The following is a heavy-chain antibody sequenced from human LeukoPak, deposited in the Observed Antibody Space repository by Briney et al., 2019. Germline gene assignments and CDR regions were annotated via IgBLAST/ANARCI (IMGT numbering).Heavy chain of an antibody. CDR2: ISYDGSNK. CDR1: GFTFSSFG. D-gene: IGHD2-8*01. Sequence: GGSLSLSCAASGFTFSSFGMHCVRKAPGKGLEWVAVISYDGSNKYYADSVKGRFTISRDNSKNTLYLQMNSLRTEDTAVYYCAKAVGGESSVLMVYAIDYWGQGTLVTVSS. J-gene: IGHJ4*02. CDR3: AKAVGGESSVLMVYAIDY. V-gene: IGHV3-30*18.